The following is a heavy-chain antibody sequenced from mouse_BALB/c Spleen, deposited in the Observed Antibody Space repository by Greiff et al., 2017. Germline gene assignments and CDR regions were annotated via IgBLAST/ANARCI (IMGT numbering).Heavy chain of an antibody. D-gene: IGHD2-1*01. Sequence: QVHVKQSGAELVRPGASVTLSCKASGYTFTDYEMHWVKQTPVHGLEWIGAIDPETGGTAYNQKFKGKATLTADKSSSTAYMELRSLTSEDSAVYYCTRPPLYGNPYYFDYWGQGTTLTVSS. J-gene: IGHJ2*01. CDR3: TRPPLYGNPYYFDY. CDR2: IDPETGGT. V-gene: IGHV1-15*01. CDR1: GYTFTDYE.